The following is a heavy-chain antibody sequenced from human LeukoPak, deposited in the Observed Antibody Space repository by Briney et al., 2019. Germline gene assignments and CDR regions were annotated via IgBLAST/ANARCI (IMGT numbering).Heavy chain of an antibody. CDR2: IIPILGIA. D-gene: IGHD6-13*01. CDR1: GGTFSSYA. V-gene: IGHV1-69*04. J-gene: IGHJ6*02. Sequence: TVKVSCKASGGTFSSYAISWVRQAPGQGLEWMGRIIPILGIANYAQKFQGRVTITADKSTSTAYMELSSLRSEDTAVYYCAGEEGIAAAAAIYYYGMDVWGQGTTVTVSS. CDR3: AGEEGIAAAAAIYYYGMDV.